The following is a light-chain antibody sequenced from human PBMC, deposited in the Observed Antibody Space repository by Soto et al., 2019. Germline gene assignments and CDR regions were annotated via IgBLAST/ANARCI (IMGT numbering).Light chain of an antibody. CDR2: DVS. Sequence: EILMTQSPATLSVSPGERVTLSCRAGQGVTTNFAWYQQKSGQPPRLLIYDVSSRATGVPSRFSGTGSETDFTLTISGLQSEDSAIYFCQQYNNWPFSFGQGTRLEIK. CDR1: QGVTTN. V-gene: IGKV3-15*01. CDR3: QQYNNWPFS. J-gene: IGKJ5*01.